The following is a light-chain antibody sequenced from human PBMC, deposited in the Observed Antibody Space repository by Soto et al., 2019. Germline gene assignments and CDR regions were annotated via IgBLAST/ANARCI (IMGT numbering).Light chain of an antibody. CDR3: CSYAGSSTYV. CDR1: SSDVGSYNL. V-gene: IGLV2-23*01. J-gene: IGLJ1*01. CDR2: EGS. Sequence: QSALTQPASVSGSPGQSITISCTGTSSDVGSYNLVSWYQQHPGKAPKLMIYEGSKRPSGVSNRFSGSKSGNTASLTISGXXXXXEADYYCCSYAGSSTYVFGTGTKLTVL.